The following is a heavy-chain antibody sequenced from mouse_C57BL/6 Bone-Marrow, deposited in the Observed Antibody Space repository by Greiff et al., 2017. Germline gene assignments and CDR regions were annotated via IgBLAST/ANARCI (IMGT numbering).Heavy chain of an antibody. CDR3: TRSLIYYGTNY. Sequence: VQLQQSGAELVKPGASVKLSCTASGFNIKDYYIHWVKQRTEQGLEWIGRIDPEDGETKYAPKIQDKATITADTSSNTAYLQLSSLTSEDTAVNYCTRSLIYYGTNYWGQGTTLTVSS. CDR2: IDPEDGET. D-gene: IGHD1-1*01. J-gene: IGHJ2*01. V-gene: IGHV14-2*01. CDR1: GFNIKDYY.